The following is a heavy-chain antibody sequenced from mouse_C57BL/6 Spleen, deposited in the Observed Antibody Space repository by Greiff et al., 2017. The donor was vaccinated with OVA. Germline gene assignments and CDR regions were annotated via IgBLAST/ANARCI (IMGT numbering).Heavy chain of an antibody. CDR2: ILPGSGSS. CDR1: GYTFTGYW. J-gene: IGHJ4*01. Sequence: QVQLQQSGAELMKPGASVKLSCKATGYTFTGYWIEWVKQRPGHGLEWIGEILPGSGSSTYNEKFKGKATFTADTSSNTDYMQLSSRTTEDSAIYYGARWGLRRYYAMDYWGQGTSVTVSS. D-gene: IGHD2-4*01. CDR3: ARWGLRRYYAMDY. V-gene: IGHV1-9*01.